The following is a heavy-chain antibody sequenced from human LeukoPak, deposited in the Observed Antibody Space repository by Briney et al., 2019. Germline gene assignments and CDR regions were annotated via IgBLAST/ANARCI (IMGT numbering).Heavy chain of an antibody. D-gene: IGHD6-13*01. CDR3: AKSGALAGQQLGSALGY. V-gene: IGHV3-30*18. J-gene: IGHJ4*02. CDR2: ISYDGSNK. CDR1: GFTFGSYG. Sequence: SGGSLRLSCAASGFTFGSYGMHWVRQAPGKGLEWVAVISYDGSNKYYADSVKGRFTISRDNSKNTPYLQVNSLRPEDTAVYYCAKSGALAGQQLGSALGYWGQGTLVTVSS.